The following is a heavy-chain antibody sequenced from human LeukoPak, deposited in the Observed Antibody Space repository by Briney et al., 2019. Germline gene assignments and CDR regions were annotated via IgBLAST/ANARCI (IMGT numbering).Heavy chain of an antibody. Sequence: PGGSLRLSCVASGFTFSSHYMSWVRQAPGKGLEWVSLLYTGGSTYYADAVEGRLTISRDDSKNTVYLHMNTVRAEDTAMYYCARGGVNYWNPRYWGQGTLVTVSS. CDR1: GFTFSSHY. D-gene: IGHD1-1*01. V-gene: IGHV3-53*01. CDR2: LYTGGST. J-gene: IGHJ4*02. CDR3: ARGGVNYWNPRY.